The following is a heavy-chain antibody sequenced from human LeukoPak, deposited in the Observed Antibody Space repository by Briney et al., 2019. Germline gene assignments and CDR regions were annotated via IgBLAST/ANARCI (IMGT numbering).Heavy chain of an antibody. CDR2: ISSISTTTNTI. V-gene: IGHV3-48*01. CDR1: GFTFISYP. J-gene: IGHJ4*02. Sequence: GGSLRLSCAASGFTFISYPMNWVRQAPGKGLEWISYISSISTTTNTILYADSVKGRFTISRDNPKNSLYLQMNTLRAEDTAVYYCARGLYSNGDQEFMDYWGQGTLVTVSS. D-gene: IGHD3-22*01. CDR3: ARGLYSNGDQEFMDY.